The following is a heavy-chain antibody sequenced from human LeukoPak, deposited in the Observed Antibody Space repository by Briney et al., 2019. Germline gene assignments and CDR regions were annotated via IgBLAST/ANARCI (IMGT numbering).Heavy chain of an antibody. CDR3: ARKPDSKNWFDP. Sequence: PSETLSLTCAGSGYSISSSNWWGWIRQPPGKGLEWIGYNYHDRSYYYKPSLRSRLTRSVDTCKNQFALRLNSVTAVDTAVYFCARKPDSKNWFDPWGQGTLVIVSS. CDR2: NYHDRSY. J-gene: IGHJ5*02. V-gene: IGHV4-28*01. D-gene: IGHD1-14*01. CDR1: GYSISSSNW.